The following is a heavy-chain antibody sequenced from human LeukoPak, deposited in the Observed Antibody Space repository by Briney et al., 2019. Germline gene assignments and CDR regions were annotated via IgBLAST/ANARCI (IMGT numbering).Heavy chain of an antibody. Sequence: GGSLRLSCPASGFTVSSNYMSWLRQAPGKGLEWVSVIYSGGAPYYPESLTGRFTISTDNSKNTLYLQMNSLRTEDTAVYYCARDRGSGLDCWGQGTLVTVSS. V-gene: IGHV3-66*02. CDR1: GFTVSSNY. J-gene: IGHJ4*02. D-gene: IGHD6-19*01. CDR2: IYSGGAP. CDR3: ARDRGSGLDC.